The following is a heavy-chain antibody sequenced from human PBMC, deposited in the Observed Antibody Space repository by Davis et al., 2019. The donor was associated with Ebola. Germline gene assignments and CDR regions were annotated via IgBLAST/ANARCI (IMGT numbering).Heavy chain of an antibody. CDR3: AKAPVRFLEWFTTDY. V-gene: IGHV3-23*01. CDR2: ISGSGGST. D-gene: IGHD3-3*01. Sequence: GESLKISCAASEFTFSGYAMSWVRRAPGKGLEWVSAISGSGGSTYYAGSVKGRFTISRDNSRNTLYLQMNSLRAEDTAVYYCAKAPVRFLEWFTTDYWGKGTLVTVSS. J-gene: IGHJ4*02. CDR1: EFTFSGYA.